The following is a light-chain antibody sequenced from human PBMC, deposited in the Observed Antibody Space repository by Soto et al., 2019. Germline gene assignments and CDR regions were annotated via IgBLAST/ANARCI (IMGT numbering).Light chain of an antibody. CDR3: QQYNSEST. CDR2: DAS. V-gene: IGKV1-5*01. CDR1: QSISSW. Sequence: DIQMTQSPSTLSASVGDRVTITCRASQSISSWLAWYQQKPGKAPKLLIYDASSLESGVPSRFSGSGSGTEFTLTISSLQPDDFATYYCQQYNSESTFGPRTKVDIK. J-gene: IGKJ3*01.